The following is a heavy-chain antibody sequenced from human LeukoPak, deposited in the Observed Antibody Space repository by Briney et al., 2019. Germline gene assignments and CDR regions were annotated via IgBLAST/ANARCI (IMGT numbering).Heavy chain of an antibody. V-gene: IGHV3-33*08. J-gene: IGHJ5*02. Sequence: GGSLRLSCAASGFTFSSYWMSWVRQAPGKGLEWVAVIWYDGSNKYYADSVKGRFTISRDNSKNTLYLQMNSLRAEDTAVYYCARDPEPNCSGGSCYLLNWFDPWGQGTLVTVSS. CDR2: IWYDGSNK. D-gene: IGHD2-15*01. CDR1: GFTFSSYW. CDR3: ARDPEPNCSGGSCYLLNWFDP.